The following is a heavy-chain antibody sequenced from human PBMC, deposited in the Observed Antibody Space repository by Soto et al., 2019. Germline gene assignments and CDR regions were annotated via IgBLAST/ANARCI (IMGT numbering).Heavy chain of an antibody. J-gene: IGHJ6*02. V-gene: IGHV4-34*01. D-gene: IGHD2-2*02. Sequence: QVQLQQWGAGLLKPSETLSLTCAVYGGSFSGYYWSWIRQPPGKGLEWIGEINHSGSTNYNPSLKSRVTISVGTSKNQFSLKLSSVTAADTAVYYCARGDIVVVPAAIRGDYYYGMDVWGQGTTVTVSS. CDR1: GGSFSGYY. CDR3: ARGDIVVVPAAIRGDYYYGMDV. CDR2: INHSGST.